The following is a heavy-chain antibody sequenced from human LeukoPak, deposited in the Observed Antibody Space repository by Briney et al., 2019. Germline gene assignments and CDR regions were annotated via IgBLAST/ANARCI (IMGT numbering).Heavy chain of an antibody. CDR3: ARGGRGYSYDIDY. V-gene: IGHV4-4*02. CDR2: IYHSGST. Sequence: SETLSLTCXVSGGSISSSNWWSWVRQPPGKGLEWIGEIYHSGSTNYNPSLKSRVTISVDKSKNQFSLKLSSVTAADTAVYYCARGGRGYSYDIDYWGQGTLVTVSS. CDR1: GGSISSSNW. D-gene: IGHD5-18*01. J-gene: IGHJ4*02.